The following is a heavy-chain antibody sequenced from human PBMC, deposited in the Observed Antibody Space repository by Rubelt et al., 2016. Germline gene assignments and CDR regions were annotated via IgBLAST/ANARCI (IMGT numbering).Heavy chain of an antibody. CDR3: TRERGVTEYDSGCDY. D-gene: IGHD2/OR15-2a*01. Sequence: ANSVRGRFTISRDNSKNTVTLQMDSLRTEDTAMYFCTRERGVTEYDSGCDYWGQGTLVTVS. V-gene: IGHV3-33*01. J-gene: IGHJ4*02.